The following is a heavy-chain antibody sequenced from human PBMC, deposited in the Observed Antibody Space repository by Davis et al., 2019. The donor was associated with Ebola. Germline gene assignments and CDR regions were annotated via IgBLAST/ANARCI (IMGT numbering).Heavy chain of an antibody. CDR1: GGSISSYC. CDR3: ARRGELLRSAFDY. CDR2: IYYSGST. Sequence: MLSETLSLTCTVSGGSISSYCWSWIRQPPGKGLEWIGYIYYSGSTNYNPSLKSRVTISVDTSKNQFSLKLSSVTAADTAVYYCARRGELLRSAFDYWGQGTLVTVSS. V-gene: IGHV4-59*08. D-gene: IGHD1-26*01. J-gene: IGHJ4*02.